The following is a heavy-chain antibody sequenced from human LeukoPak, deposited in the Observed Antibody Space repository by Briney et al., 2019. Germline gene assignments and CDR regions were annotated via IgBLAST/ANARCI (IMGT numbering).Heavy chain of an antibody. D-gene: IGHD6-13*01. Sequence: PGGSLRLSCATSGFTFGDYAMNWVRQAPGKGVEWVGFIRSKTYGGTTEYAASVKGRFTISRDDSKSIAYLQMNSLKTEDTAVYYCSRVGTLYSSSWYYFDYWGQGTLVTVSS. CDR2: IRSKTYGGTT. CDR1: GFTFGDYA. J-gene: IGHJ4*02. CDR3: SRVGTLYSSSWYYFDY. V-gene: IGHV3-49*04.